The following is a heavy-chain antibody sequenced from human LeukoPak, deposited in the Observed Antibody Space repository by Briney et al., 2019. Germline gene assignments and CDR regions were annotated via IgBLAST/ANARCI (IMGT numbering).Heavy chain of an antibody. CDR1: GFSFDDYT. D-gene: IGHD2-15*01. Sequence: GGSLRLSCAASGFSFDDYTMHWVRQAPGKGREWVSLISWDGGSTYYADSVKGRFTISRDNSKNSLYLQMNSLRAEDTAVYYCAKDNGVVAADVDYWGQGTLVTVSS. V-gene: IGHV3-43*01. J-gene: IGHJ4*02. CDR3: AKDNGVVAADVDY. CDR2: ISWDGGST.